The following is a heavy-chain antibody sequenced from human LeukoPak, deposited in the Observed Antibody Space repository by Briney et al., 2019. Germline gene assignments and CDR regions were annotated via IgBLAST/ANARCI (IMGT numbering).Heavy chain of an antibody. CDR3: AREYWFGAYGMDV. CDR1: GFTFDDYA. Sequence: GGSLRLSCAASGFTFDDYAMHWVRQAPGKGLEWVSLISWDGGSTYYADSVKGRFTISRDNSKNSLYLQMNSLRAEDTAVYYCAREYWFGAYGMDVWGQGTTVTVSS. D-gene: IGHD3-10*01. J-gene: IGHJ6*02. V-gene: IGHV3-43D*03. CDR2: ISWDGGST.